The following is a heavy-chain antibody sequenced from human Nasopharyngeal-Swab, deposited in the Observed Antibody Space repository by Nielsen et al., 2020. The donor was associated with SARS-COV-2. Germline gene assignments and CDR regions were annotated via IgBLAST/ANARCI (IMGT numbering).Heavy chain of an antibody. Sequence: SETLSLTCTVSGGSISSSSYYWGWIRQPPGKGLEWIGSIYYSGSTYYNPSLKSRVTISVDTSKNQFSLKLSSVTAADTAVYYCARPKYGGYDDEFGAYFDYWGQGTLVTVSS. J-gene: IGHJ4*02. D-gene: IGHD5-12*01. CDR3: ARPKYGGYDDEFGAYFDY. V-gene: IGHV4-39*01. CDR1: GGSISSSSYY. CDR2: IYYSGST.